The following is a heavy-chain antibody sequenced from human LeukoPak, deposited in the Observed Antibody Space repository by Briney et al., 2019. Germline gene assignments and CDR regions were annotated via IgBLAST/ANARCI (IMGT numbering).Heavy chain of an antibody. J-gene: IGHJ4*02. V-gene: IGHV3-48*03. CDR2: ISSSGRTI. CDR3: ARGGIGEL. Sequence: GGSLRLSCVGSGFIFSSYEMSWVRQAPGKGPEWISHISSSGRTIDYADSVKGRFSISRDNDKSSLSLQMNSLRAEDTAVYFCARGGIGELWGQEPASPSPQ. CDR1: GFIFSSYE. D-gene: IGHD3-10*01.